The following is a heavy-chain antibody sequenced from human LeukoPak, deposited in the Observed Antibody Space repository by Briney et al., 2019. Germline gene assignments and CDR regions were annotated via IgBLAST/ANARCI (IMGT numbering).Heavy chain of an antibody. CDR2: IYTSGST. CDR3: AREAYGSGSDYRFGTNNWFDP. J-gene: IGHJ5*02. Sequence: PSQTLSLTCTVSGGSISSGSYYWSWIRQPAGKGLEWIGRIYTSGSTNYNPSLKSRVTISVDTSKNQFSLKLSSVTAADTAVYYCAREAYGSGSDYRFGTNNWFDPWGQGTLVTVSS. V-gene: IGHV4-61*02. CDR1: GGSISSGSYY. D-gene: IGHD3-10*01.